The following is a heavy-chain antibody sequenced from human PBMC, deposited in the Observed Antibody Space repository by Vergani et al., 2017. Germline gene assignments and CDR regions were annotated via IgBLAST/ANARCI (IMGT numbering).Heavy chain of an antibody. CDR1: GFSLSTSGVG. CDR2: IYLDDDK. V-gene: IGHV2-5*02. Sequence: QITLKESGPTLVKPTQTLTLTCTFSGFSLSTSGVGVGWIRQPPGKALEWLALIYLDDDKRYSPSLKSRLTITKDTSKNQVVLTMTNMDPVDTATYYCAHVGIAAAGTRFDYWGQGTLVTVSS. CDR3: AHVGIAAAGTRFDY. J-gene: IGHJ4*02. D-gene: IGHD6-13*01.